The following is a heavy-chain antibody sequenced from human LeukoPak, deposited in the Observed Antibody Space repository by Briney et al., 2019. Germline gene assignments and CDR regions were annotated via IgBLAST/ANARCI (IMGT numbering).Heavy chain of an antibody. Sequence: ASVKVSCKASGYTFTSYAMHWVRQAPGQSLEWMGWINAGNGNTKYSQKFQGRVTITRDTSASTAYMELSSLRSEDTAVYYCARDHPYCSSTSCALYGMDVWGQGTTVTVSS. J-gene: IGHJ6*02. D-gene: IGHD2-2*01. CDR3: ARDHPYCSSTSCALYGMDV. V-gene: IGHV1-3*01. CDR1: GYTFTSYA. CDR2: INAGNGNT.